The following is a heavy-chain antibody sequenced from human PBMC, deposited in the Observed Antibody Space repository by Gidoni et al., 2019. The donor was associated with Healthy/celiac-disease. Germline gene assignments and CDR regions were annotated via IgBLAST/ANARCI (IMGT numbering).Heavy chain of an antibody. V-gene: IGHV4-34*01. D-gene: IGHD2-15*01. Sequence: QVQLQQWGAGLLKPSETLSLTCAVYGGSFSGYYWSWIRQPPGKGLEWIGEINHSGSTNYNPSLKSRVTISVDTSKNQFSLKLSSVTAADTAVYYCARANHDIVVVVAANTYFDYWGQGTLVTVSS. CDR2: INHSGST. CDR3: ARANHDIVVVVAANTYFDY. J-gene: IGHJ4*02. CDR1: GGSFSGYY.